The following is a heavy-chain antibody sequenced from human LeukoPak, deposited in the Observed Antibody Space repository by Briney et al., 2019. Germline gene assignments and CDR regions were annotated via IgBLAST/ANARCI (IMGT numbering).Heavy chain of an antibody. CDR3: ATWITMIVVVTSY. CDR2: IYYSGST. CDR1: GGSISSSSYY. V-gene: IGHV4-39*01. Sequence: SETLSLTCTVSGGSISSSSYYWGWIRQPPGKGLEWIGSIYYSGSTYYNPSLKSRVTISVDTPKNQYSLKLSSVTAADTAVYYCATWITMIVVVTSYWGQGTLVTVSS. D-gene: IGHD3-22*01. J-gene: IGHJ4*02.